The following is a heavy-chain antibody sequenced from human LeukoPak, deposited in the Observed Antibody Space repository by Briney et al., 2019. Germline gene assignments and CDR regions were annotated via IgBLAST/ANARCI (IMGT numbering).Heavy chain of an antibody. CDR1: GFTFSSYG. CDR3: ACSGYSYGFRTEEFDY. D-gene: IGHD5-18*01. J-gene: IGHJ4*02. CDR2: ISGSGGSR. Sequence: PGGSLRLSCAASGFTFSSYGMSWVRQAPGKGLEWVSAISGSGGSRYYADSVKGRFTISRDNSKNTLYLQMNSLRAEDTAVYYCACSGYSYGFRTEEFDYWGQGTLVTVSS. V-gene: IGHV3-23*01.